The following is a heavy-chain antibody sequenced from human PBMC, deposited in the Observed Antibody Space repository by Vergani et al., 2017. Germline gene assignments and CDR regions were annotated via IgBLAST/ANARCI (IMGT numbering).Heavy chain of an antibody. Sequence: QVKLVESGGGVVQPGRSLRPSFAASGFTFSSYAMHGVRQAPGKGLEWVAVISYDGSNKYYADSVKGRFTISRDKSKNTLYLQMNSLRAEDTAVYYCARELYSLVDTAMVVLEYWGQGTLVTVSS. CDR1: GFTFSSYA. J-gene: IGHJ4*02. CDR2: ISYDGSNK. CDR3: ARELYSLVDTAMVVLEY. D-gene: IGHD5-18*01. V-gene: IGHV3-30-3*01.